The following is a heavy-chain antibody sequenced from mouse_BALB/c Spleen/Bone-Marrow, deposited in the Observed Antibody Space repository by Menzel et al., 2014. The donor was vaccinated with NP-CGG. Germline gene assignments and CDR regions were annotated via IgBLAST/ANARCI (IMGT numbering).Heavy chain of an antibody. CDR3: ARPDYYGYLNY. CDR2: INPDSRTI. V-gene: IGHV4-1*02. D-gene: IGHD1-1*01. J-gene: IGHJ2*01. Sequence: DVHLVESGGGLVQPGGSLKLSCAASGFDFSRYWMSWVRQAPGKGLEWIGEINPDSRTINYSPSLKDKFIISRDNAKNTLYLRLNKVRSEDTALCYCARPDYYGYLNYWGQGTTLTVSS. CDR1: GFDFSRYW.